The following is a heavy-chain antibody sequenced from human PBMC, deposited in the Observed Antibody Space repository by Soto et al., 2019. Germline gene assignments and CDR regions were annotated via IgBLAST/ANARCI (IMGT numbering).Heavy chain of an antibody. CDR1: GDTFSFYT. J-gene: IGHJ4*02. Sequence: QVQLVQSGAELKKPGSSVKVSCKASGDTFSFYTINWVRQAPGLGLEWMGRVNPILSMSNYAQKFQGRVTTTADKSTSTAYMELRSLRSEDTAFYYCATSYGSGYRAFDYWGQGALVTVSS. CDR3: ATSYGSGYRAFDY. V-gene: IGHV1-69*02. D-gene: IGHD3-10*01. CDR2: VNPILSMS.